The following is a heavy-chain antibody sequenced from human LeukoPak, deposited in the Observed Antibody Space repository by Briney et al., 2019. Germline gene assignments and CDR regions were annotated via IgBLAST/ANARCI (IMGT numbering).Heavy chain of an antibody. Sequence: GGSLRLSCSVSGFTFSTYGMHWVRQAPGKGLEWVSVIWFDGSTQYYADSVKGRFTISRNNSKNTLFLQMNSLRAEDTAVYYCVRDPQVNWNRPSPLSWGQGTLVTVSS. CDR1: GFTFSTYG. D-gene: IGHD1-20*01. V-gene: IGHV3-33*08. CDR3: VRDPQVNWNRPSPLS. J-gene: IGHJ5*02. CDR2: IWFDGSTQ.